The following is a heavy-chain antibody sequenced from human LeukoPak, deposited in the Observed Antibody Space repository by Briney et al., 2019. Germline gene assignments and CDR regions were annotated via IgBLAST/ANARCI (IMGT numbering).Heavy chain of an antibody. D-gene: IGHD1-7*01. J-gene: IGHJ4*02. CDR1: GGSIDSSSYY. V-gene: IGHV4-39*07. CDR3: ARSGELLPFDY. CDR2: IYSSGST. Sequence: PSETLSLTCTVSGGSIDSSSYYRGWIRQPPGKGLEWIGSIYSSGSTNYNPSLKSRVTISVDKSKNQFSLKLSSVTAADTAVYYCARSGELLPFDYWGQGTLVTVSS.